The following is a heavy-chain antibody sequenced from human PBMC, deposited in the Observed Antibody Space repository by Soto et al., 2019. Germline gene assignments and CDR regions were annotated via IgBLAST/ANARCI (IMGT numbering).Heavy chain of an antibody. V-gene: IGHV3-30-3*01. Sequence: PGGSLRLSCAASGFTFSSYAMHWVRQAPGKGLEWVAVISYDGSNKYYADSVKGRFTISRDNSKNTLYLQMNSLRAEDTAVYYCARDRIAVAGTGEFDYWGQGTLVTVSS. D-gene: IGHD6-19*01. J-gene: IGHJ4*02. CDR2: ISYDGSNK. CDR3: ARDRIAVAGTGEFDY. CDR1: GFTFSSYA.